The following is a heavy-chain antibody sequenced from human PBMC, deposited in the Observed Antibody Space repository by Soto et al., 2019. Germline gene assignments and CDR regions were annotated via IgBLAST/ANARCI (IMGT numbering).Heavy chain of an antibody. V-gene: IGHV4-59*11. D-gene: IGHD2-2*01. Sequence: SETLSLTCTVSGGSMSSHYWTWLRQSPGKGLEWIGYISYSGSTYYNPSLKSRVSISADTSKNQFSLRMNSMIAADTAVYYCARADPAASVGYWGQGTRVTVS. CDR3: ARADPAASVGY. CDR2: ISYSGST. CDR1: GGSMSSHY. J-gene: IGHJ4*02.